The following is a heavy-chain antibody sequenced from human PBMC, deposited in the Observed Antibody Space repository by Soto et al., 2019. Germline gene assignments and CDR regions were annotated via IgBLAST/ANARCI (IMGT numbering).Heavy chain of an antibody. J-gene: IGHJ6*04. D-gene: IGHD4-17*01. V-gene: IGHV3-23*01. CDR3: TKVRGDPV. Sequence: EVQVLESGGDLVQPGGSLRLSCAASGFTFSNYAMNWVRQAPGKGPEWVAGISAGRSTYYADSVKGRFTISRDNSKSTLFLQMDSLRAEDTALYYCTKVRGDPVWGRGTTVTVSS. CDR2: ISAGRST. CDR1: GFTFSNYA.